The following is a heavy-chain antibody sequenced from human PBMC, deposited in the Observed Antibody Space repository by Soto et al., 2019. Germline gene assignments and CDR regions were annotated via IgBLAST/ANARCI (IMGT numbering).Heavy chain of an antibody. V-gene: IGHV5-10-1*01. D-gene: IGHD3-22*01. CDR1: GYSFAGYW. Sequence: PGEPLNISCKGSGYSFAGYWITWVRQKPGKGLEWMGRIDPSDSQTYYSPSFRGHVTISATKSITTVFLQWSSLRASDTAVYYCARQIYDSDTGPNFQYYFDSWGQGTPVTVSS. CDR2: IDPSDSQT. CDR3: ARQIYDSDTGPNFQYYFDS. J-gene: IGHJ4*02.